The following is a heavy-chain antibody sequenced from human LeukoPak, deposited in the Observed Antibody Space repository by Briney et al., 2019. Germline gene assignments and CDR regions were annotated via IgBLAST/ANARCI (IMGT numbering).Heavy chain of an antibody. CDR1: GFTFSSYA. D-gene: IGHD2-15*01. J-gene: IGHJ4*02. V-gene: IGHV3-23*01. CDR3: AKGGYCSGGSCYGRDFDY. Sequence: GGSLRLSCAASGFTFSSYAMSWVRQAPGKGLGWVSAISGSGGSTYYADSVKGRFTISRDNSKNTLYLQMNSLRAEDTAVYYCAKGGYCSGGSCYGRDFDYWGQGTLVTVSS. CDR2: ISGSGGST.